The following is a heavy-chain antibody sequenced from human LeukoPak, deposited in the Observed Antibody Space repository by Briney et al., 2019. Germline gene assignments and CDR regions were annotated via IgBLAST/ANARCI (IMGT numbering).Heavy chain of an antibody. CDR2: INHSGST. J-gene: IGHJ4*02. V-gene: IGHV4-34*01. CDR3: ARDLSGSPHY. Sequence: SETLSLTCAVYGGSFSGYYWSWIRQPPGKGLEWIGEINHSGSTNYNPSLKSRVTISVDTSKNQFSLKLSSVTAADTAVYYCARDLSGSPHYWGQGTLVTVSS. CDR1: GGSFSGYY. D-gene: IGHD1-26*01.